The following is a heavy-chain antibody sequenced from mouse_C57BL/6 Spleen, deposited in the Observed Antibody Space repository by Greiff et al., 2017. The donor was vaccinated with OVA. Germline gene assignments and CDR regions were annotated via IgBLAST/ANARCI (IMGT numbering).Heavy chain of an antibody. J-gene: IGHJ3*01. Sequence: VQLQQPGAELVRPGSSVKLSCKASGYTFTSYWMDWVKQRPGQGLEWIGNIYPSDSETHYNQKFKDKATLTVDKSSSTAYMQLSSLTSEDSAVYYCATRAYYSNSGFAYWGQGTLVTVSA. CDR3: ATRAYYSNSGFAY. CDR2: IYPSDSET. D-gene: IGHD2-5*01. CDR1: GYTFTSYW. V-gene: IGHV1-61*01.